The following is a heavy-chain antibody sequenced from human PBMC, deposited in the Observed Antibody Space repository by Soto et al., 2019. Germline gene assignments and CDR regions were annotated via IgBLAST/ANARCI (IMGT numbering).Heavy chain of an antibody. CDR3: ARAKTVVIAALDF. CDR1: GSRFNNSA. Sequence: PGASLKLSCKASGSRFNNSATTWVRQAPGQGLQWVASVSANGCSRGGTYYADSVKGRFTISRDNSNSTLYLQLGSLTGADTAVYYCARAKTVVIAALDFWGQGTMVTVSS. CDR2: VSANGCSRGGT. J-gene: IGHJ3*01. V-gene: IGHV3-23*01. D-gene: IGHD2-21*01.